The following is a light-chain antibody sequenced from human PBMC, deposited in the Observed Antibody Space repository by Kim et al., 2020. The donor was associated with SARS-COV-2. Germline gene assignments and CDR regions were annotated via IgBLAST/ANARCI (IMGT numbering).Light chain of an antibody. J-gene: IGKJ1*01. CDR3: QQSTRSPIK. V-gene: IGKV1-39*01. CDR2: AAS. Sequence: AAVVDRVTIPCLVSQDISNFLNWYHQRPGQAPQRLICAASTLHTGVSSRFSGSGSETEFTLKISNLRPEDSAIYYCQQSTRSPIKFGQGTKVDIK. CDR1: QDISNF.